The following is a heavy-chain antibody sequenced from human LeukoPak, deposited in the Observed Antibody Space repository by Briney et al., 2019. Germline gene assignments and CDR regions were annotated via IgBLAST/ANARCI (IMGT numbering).Heavy chain of an antibody. CDR1: GYTFTSYD. CDR2: MNPNSGNT. V-gene: IGHV1-8*01. CDR3: ARGLAVTRIDY. J-gene: IGHJ4*02. D-gene: IGHD4-17*01. Sequence: GASVKVSCKASGYTFTSYDINWVRQATGQGLEWMGWMNPNSGNTGYAQKFQGRVTMTRDTSISTAYMELSSLGSEDTAVYYCARGLAVTRIDYWGQGTLVTVSS.